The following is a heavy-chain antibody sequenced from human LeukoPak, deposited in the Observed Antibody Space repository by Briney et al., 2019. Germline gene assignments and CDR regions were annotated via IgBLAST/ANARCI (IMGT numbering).Heavy chain of an antibody. J-gene: IGHJ6*02. D-gene: IGHD3-22*01. CDR3: ASPYDSSGYPPIYYYYYGMDV. CDR2: ISSGSSYI. CDR1: GFTFSSYS. V-gene: IGHV3-21*01. Sequence: GGSLRLSCAASGFTFSSYSMNWVRQAPGKGLEWVSSISSGSSYIYYADSVKGRFTISRDNAKNSLYLQMNSLRAEDTAVYYCASPYDSSGYPPIYYYYYGMDVWSQGTTVTVSS.